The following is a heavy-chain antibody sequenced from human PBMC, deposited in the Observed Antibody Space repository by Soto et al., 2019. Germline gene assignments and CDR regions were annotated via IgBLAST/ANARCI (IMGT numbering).Heavy chain of an antibody. V-gene: IGHV1-69*01. CDR1: GGSFSSYA. CDR3: ASGYYDSSGYSIDY. Sequence: QVQLVQSGAEVRKPGSSVKVSCQSFGGSFSSYAFSWVRQAPGQGLEWMGGLIVIIGTTDYAQKFKGRVNFTADEGTSTAYMEVSSLESEDTAIYYCASGYYDSSGYSIDYWGQGTQVTVSS. J-gene: IGHJ4*02. D-gene: IGHD3-22*01. CDR2: LIVIIGTT.